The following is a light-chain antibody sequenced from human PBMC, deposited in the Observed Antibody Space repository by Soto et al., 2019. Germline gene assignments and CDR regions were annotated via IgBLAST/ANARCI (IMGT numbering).Light chain of an antibody. V-gene: IGKV2-30*01. CDR3: MQGRHWPWT. J-gene: IGKJ1*01. CDR1: QRLVYVDGNTY. CDR2: NVS. Sequence: DVVMTQSPLSLPVSLGQPASISCRSGQRLVYVDGNTYLNWFQQRPGQSPRRLIYNVSNRDSGVPDRFSGSGSGTDFTLKISRVEAEDVGVYYCMQGRHWPWTFGQGTKVEIE.